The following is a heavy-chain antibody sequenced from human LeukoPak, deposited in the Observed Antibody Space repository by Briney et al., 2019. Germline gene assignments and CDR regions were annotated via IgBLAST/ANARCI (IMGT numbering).Heavy chain of an antibody. CDR1: GGSISTYY. Sequence: SETLSLTCTVSGGSISTYYWSWIRQPPGKGLEWIGYIFYSGSTNYNPSLESRVTMSVDTSKNQFSLNLTSVTAADTAVYYCARLGVASRGYSFGPDYWGQGTLVTVSS. CDR2: IFYSGST. CDR3: ARLGVASRGYSFGPDY. D-gene: IGHD5-18*01. V-gene: IGHV4-59*08. J-gene: IGHJ4*02.